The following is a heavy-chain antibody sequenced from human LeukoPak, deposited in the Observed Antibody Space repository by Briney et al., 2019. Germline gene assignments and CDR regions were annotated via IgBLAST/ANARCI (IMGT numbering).Heavy chain of an antibody. V-gene: IGHV3-23*01. CDR3: AKVRMEWLLSGGYWDY. J-gene: IGHJ4*02. Sequence: GGSLRLSCAASGFTFSSYAMSWVRQAPGKGLEWVSAISGSGGSTYYADSEKGRFTISRDNSKNTLYLQMNSLRAEDTAVYYCAKVRMEWLLSGGYWDYWGQGTLVTVSS. D-gene: IGHD3-3*01. CDR2: ISGSGGST. CDR1: GFTFSSYA.